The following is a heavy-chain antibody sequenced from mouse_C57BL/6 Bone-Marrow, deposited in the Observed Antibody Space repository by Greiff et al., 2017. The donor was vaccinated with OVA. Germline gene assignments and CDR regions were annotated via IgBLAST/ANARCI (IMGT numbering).Heavy chain of an antibody. CDR2: IRSKSNNYAT. V-gene: IGHV10-1*01. CDR1: GFSFNTYA. Sequence: EVKLVESGGGLVQPKGSLKLSCAASGFSFNTYAMNWVRQAPGKGLEWVARIRSKSNNYATYYAESVKDRFPISRDDYERMLYLQMNTLKTEDSAMYYCVMHPSYGYYGYFDVWGTGTTVTVSS. CDR3: VMHPSYGYYGYFDV. D-gene: IGHD2-2*01. J-gene: IGHJ1*03.